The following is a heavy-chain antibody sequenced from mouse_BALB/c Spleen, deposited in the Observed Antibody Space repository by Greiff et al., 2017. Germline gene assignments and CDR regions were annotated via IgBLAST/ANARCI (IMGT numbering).Heavy chain of an antibody. D-gene: IGHD1-2*01. J-gene: IGHJ3*01. Sequence: EVQVVESGAELVKPGASVKFSCTASGFTIKDTSMHWVKQRPEQGLEWIGRIDPGNGNTNYDPKFQGKATITADTSSNTAYLQLSSLTSEDTAVYYCARFVTTAGWGQGTLVTVSA. V-gene: IGHV14-3*02. CDR1: GFTIKDTS. CDR3: ARFVTTAG. CDR2: IDPGNGNT.